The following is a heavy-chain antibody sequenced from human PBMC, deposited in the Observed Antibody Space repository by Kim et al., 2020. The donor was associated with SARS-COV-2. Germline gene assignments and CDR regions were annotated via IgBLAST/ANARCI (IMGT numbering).Heavy chain of an antibody. D-gene: IGHD6-13*01. J-gene: IGHJ6*02. CDR2: ISSSGSTI. CDR3: ARDWVFADDHLSDRYWYYGMDV. CDR1: GFTFSSYE. V-gene: IGHV3-48*03. Sequence: GGSLRLSCAASGFTFSSYEMNWVRQAPGKGLEWVSYISSSGSTIYYADSVKGRFTISRDNAKNSLYLQMNSLRAEDTAVYYCARDWVFADDHLSDRYWYYGMDVWGQGTTVTVSS.